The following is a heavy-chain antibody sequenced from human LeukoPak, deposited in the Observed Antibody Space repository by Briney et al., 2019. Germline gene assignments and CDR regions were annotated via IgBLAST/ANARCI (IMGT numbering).Heavy chain of an antibody. CDR2: INYSDGKT. CDR3: ARDLGSSSSPFDY. J-gene: IGHJ4*02. V-gene: IGHV3-23*01. D-gene: IGHD2-2*01. Sequence: QPGGSLRLSCSGSGFAFSIYAMNWVRQAPGKGLEWVSGINYSDGKTSYADSVKGRFTISRDNFKNTLYLQMNSLRAEDTAMYYCARDLGSSSSPFDYWGQGTLVTVSS. CDR1: GFAFSIYA.